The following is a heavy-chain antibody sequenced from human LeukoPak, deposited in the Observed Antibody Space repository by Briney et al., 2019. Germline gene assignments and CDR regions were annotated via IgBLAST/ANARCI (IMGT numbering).Heavy chain of an antibody. J-gene: IGHJ1*01. CDR3: AKGRGCSGGSCYLLQH. Sequence: QPGGSLRLSCAASGFTFSSYGMHWVRQAPGKGLEWVAFIRYDGSNKYYADSVKGRFTISRDNSKNTLYLQMNSLRAEDTAVYYCAKGRGCSGGSCYLLQHWGQGTLVTVSS. D-gene: IGHD2-15*01. V-gene: IGHV3-30*02. CDR1: GFTFSSYG. CDR2: IRYDGSNK.